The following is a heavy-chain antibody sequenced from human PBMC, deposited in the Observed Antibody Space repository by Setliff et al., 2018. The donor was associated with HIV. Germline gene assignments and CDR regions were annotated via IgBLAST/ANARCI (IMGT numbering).Heavy chain of an antibody. J-gene: IGHJ3*01. CDR2: VDPANGKT. D-gene: IGHD1-1*01. Sequence: GAPVKVSCKASGYRFTNHNIHWVQQAPGKGPHWMGRVDPANGKTIYAEKFQGRVSIIADTSIDTAYMELNSLRSEDTAVYYCAAEGNIFDLWGRGTMVTVSS. CDR1: GYRFTNHN. CDR3: AAEGNIFDL. V-gene: IGHV1-69-2*01.